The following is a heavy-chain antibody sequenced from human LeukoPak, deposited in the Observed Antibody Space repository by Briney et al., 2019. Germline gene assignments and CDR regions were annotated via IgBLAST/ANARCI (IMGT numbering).Heavy chain of an antibody. D-gene: IGHD6-19*01. CDR2: ISWNSGTI. V-gene: IGHV3-9*01. CDR1: GFFFNNYA. CDR3: AKDNRRHYTSGPNPDSLH. J-gene: IGHJ4*02. Sequence: GGSLRLSCAGSGFFFNNYAMHWVRHPPGKGLEWVSGISWNSGTIDYADSVRGRFTISRDNAKNSLYLQMDSLRVEDTAFYYCAKDNRRHYTSGPNPDSLHWGQGALVTVSS.